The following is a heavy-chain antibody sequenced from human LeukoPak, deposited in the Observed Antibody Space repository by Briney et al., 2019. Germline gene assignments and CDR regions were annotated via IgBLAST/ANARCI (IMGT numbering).Heavy chain of an antibody. D-gene: IGHD6-25*01. J-gene: IGHJ4*02. CDR1: GGSISSYY. V-gene: IGHV4-59*08. CDR2: IYYSGST. Sequence: PSETLSLTCTVSGGSISSYYWSWIRQPPGKGLAWIGYIYYSGSTNYNPSLKSRVTISVDTSKNQFSLKLSSVTAADTAVYYCARIDSSGEIDYWGQGTLVTVSS. CDR3: ARIDSSGEIDY.